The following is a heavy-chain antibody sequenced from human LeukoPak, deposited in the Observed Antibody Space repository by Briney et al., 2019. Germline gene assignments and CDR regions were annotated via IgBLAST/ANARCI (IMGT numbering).Heavy chain of an antibody. J-gene: IGHJ6*03. V-gene: IGHV1-8*01. CDR1: GYTFTSYD. D-gene: IGHD4-11*01. Sequence: GASVKVSCKASGYTFTSYDINWVRQATGQGLEWMGWMNPNSGNTGYAQKFQGRVTMTRNTSISTAYMELSSLRSEDTAVYYCARGSNYFHYYHHYMDVWGKGTTVTVSS. CDR3: ARGSNYFHYYHHYMDV. CDR2: MNPNSGNT.